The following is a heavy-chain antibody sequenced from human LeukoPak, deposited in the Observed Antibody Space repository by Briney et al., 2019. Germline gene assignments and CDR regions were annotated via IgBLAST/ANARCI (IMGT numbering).Heavy chain of an antibody. V-gene: IGHV3-23*01. Sequence: PGGSLRLSCAASGFTFSAYAMTWVRQAPGKGLEWVSAISGSGGSTYYADSLKGRFTISRDSSKNTLYLQMNSLRAEDTAVYYCAKDRGSARPSKYYFDXWGQGXLVTVS. J-gene: IGHJ4*02. CDR2: ISGSGGST. D-gene: IGHD2-15*01. CDR1: GFTFSAYA. CDR3: AKDRGSARPSKYYFDX.